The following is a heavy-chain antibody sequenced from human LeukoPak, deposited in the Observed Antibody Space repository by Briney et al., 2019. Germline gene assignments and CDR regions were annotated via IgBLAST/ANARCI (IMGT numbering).Heavy chain of an antibody. CDR3: AKDDGVAVAGTGTFDP. Sequence: GGSLTLSCAASVFTFSSYGMQWLRQAPGKGLLGGAFISYGGSNKYYADSVKGRFTISRDNSKNTLYLQMNSLRAEDTAVYYCAKDDGVAVAGTGTFDPWGQGTLVTVSS. CDR2: ISYGGSNK. V-gene: IGHV3-30*18. CDR1: VFTFSSYG. J-gene: IGHJ5*02. D-gene: IGHD6-19*01.